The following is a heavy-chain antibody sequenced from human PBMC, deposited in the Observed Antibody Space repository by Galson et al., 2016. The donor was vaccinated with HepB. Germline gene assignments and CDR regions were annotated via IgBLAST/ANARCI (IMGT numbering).Heavy chain of an antibody. CDR1: GFTVSSNY. J-gene: IGHJ6*02. CDR2: ISYDGSNK. D-gene: IGHD5-18*01. Sequence: SLRLSCAASGFTVSSNYMSWVRQAPGKGLEWVAVISYDGSNKYYADSVKGRFTISRDNSKNTLYLQMNSLRPEDTAVYYCARDSSPRVQLWPPAYYYYYGMDVWGQGTTVTVSS. V-gene: IGHV3-30-3*01. CDR3: ARDSSPRVQLWPPAYYYYYGMDV.